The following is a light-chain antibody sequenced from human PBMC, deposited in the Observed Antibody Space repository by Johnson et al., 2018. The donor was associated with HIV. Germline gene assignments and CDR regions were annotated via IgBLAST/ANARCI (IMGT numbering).Light chain of an antibody. CDR3: GTWDSSLSANV. Sequence: QSVLTQPPSVSAAPGQNVTISCSGSSSDMGNYVSWYQQLPGTAPKLLIYDNNKRPSGIPDRFSGSKSGTSATLGITGLQTGDEADYYCGTWDSSLSANVFGTGTKVTVL. J-gene: IGLJ1*01. V-gene: IGLV1-51*01. CDR2: DNN. CDR1: SSDMGNY.